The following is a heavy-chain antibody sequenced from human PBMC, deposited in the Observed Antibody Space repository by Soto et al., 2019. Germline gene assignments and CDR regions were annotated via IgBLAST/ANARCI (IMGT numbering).Heavy chain of an antibody. J-gene: IGHJ6*02. CDR2: IYWDDDK. D-gene: IGHD2-21*02. V-gene: IGHV2-5*02. CDR3: AHSRCGGDCLQSYSSHYYYGMNV. Sequence: QITLKESGPTLVKPTQTLTLTCTFSGFSLSTSGVGVGWIRQPPGKALEWLALIYWDDDKRYSPSLKSRLTITKETSKNQGVLTRTNMDPVDTATYYCAHSRCGGDCLQSYSSHYYYGMNVWGQGTTVTVSS. CDR1: GFSLSTSGVG.